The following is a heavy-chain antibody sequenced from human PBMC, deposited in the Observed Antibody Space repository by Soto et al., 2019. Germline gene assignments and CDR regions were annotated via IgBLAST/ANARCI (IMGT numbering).Heavy chain of an antibody. CDR1: GFSFSSNW. CDR3: VRSGTARLLRHSWFDT. J-gene: IGHJ5*02. V-gene: IGHV3-7*01. D-gene: IGHD2-21*01. Sequence: GGSLRLSCTASGFSFSSNWMSWVRQAPGKGPEWVANINQDGSEKYYADSLKGRITISRDNAKNSLFLQMNSLRAEDTAVYYCVRSGTARLLRHSWFDTWGQGTLVTVSS. CDR2: INQDGSEK.